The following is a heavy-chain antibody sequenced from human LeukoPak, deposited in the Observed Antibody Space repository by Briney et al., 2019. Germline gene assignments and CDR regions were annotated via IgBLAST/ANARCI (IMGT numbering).Heavy chain of an antibody. D-gene: IGHD1-26*01. CDR3: ASPTEGELFPFDY. Sequence: PGGSLRLSCAASGFTFSSYWMSWVRQAPGKGLEWVSGISRSGGSTYYEDSVRGRYTISRDNSKNTLYLQMNSLRAEDTAVYYCASPTEGELFPFDYWGQGTLVTVSS. J-gene: IGHJ4*02. CDR1: GFTFSSYW. CDR2: ISRSGGST. V-gene: IGHV3-23*01.